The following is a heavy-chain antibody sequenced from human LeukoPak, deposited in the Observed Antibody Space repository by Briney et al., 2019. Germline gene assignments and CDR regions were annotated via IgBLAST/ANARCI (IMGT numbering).Heavy chain of an antibody. CDR3: ARVLVFYNSSGYSRRAAFDI. CDR1: GGSFSGYY. V-gene: IGHV4-34*01. CDR2: INHSGST. J-gene: IGHJ3*02. Sequence: SETLSLTCAVYGGSFSGYYWSWIRQPPGKGLEWIGEINHSGSTNYNPSLKSRVTISVDTSKNQFSLKLSSVTAADTAVYYCARVLVFYNSSGYSRRAAFDIWGQGTMVTVSS. D-gene: IGHD3-22*01.